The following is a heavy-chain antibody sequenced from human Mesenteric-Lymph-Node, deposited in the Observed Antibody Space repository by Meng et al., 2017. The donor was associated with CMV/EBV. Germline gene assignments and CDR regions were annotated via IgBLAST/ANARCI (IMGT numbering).Heavy chain of an antibody. Sequence: SVKVSCKASGYTFTGYYINWVRQAPGQGLEWMGWINSNSGDTHYAQKFQGRVTVTRDTSSSTAYMELSRLRSDDTAVYYCARERRITGTTSVYYWGQGTLVTVSS. CDR2: INSNSGDT. D-gene: IGHD1-7*01. CDR1: GYTFTGYY. V-gene: IGHV1-2*02. J-gene: IGHJ4*02. CDR3: ARERRITGTTSVYY.